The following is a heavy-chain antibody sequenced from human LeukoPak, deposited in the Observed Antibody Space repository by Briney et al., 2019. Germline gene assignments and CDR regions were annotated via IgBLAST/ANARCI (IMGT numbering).Heavy chain of an antibody. CDR1: GFTFSRYG. CDR3: ARGYSSSWYGDY. Sequence: GGSLRLSCAASGFTFSRYGMHWVRQAPGKGLEWVAVIWYDGSNKYYADSVKGRFTISRDNSKDTLYLQMNSLRAEDTAVYYCARGYSSSWYGDYWGQGTLVTVSS. CDR2: IWYDGSNK. J-gene: IGHJ4*02. V-gene: IGHV3-33*01. D-gene: IGHD6-13*01.